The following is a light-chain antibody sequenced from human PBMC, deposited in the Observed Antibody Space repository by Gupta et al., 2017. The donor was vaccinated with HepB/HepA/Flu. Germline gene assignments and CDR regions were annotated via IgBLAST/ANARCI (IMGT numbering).Light chain of an antibody. V-gene: IGKV3-20*01. CDR3: QQYLSSPLT. J-gene: IGKJ4*01. CDR1: QSVSNSL. CDR2: GAS. Sequence: EIVLTQSPGTLSLSPGERATLSCRASQSVSNSLLAWYQQKPGQAPRLLIYGASSRATGIPDRFSGSGSGTDFTLTISRLEAEDFAVYYCQQYLSSPLTFGGGTKVEIK.